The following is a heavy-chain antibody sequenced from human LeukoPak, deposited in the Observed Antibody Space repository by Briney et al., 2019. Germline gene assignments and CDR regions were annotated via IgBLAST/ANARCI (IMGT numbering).Heavy chain of an antibody. V-gene: IGHV4-34*01. CDR2: INHSGST. CDR1: GGSFSGYY. Sequence: SETLSLTCAVYGGSFSGYYWNWIRQPPGKGLEWIGEINHSGSTNYNPSLKSRVTISVDTSKNQFSLKLSSVTAADTAVYYCARGRYCSSTSRPRLYYGMDVWGQGTTVTVSS. CDR3: ARGRYCSSTSRPRLYYGMDV. J-gene: IGHJ6*02. D-gene: IGHD2-2*01.